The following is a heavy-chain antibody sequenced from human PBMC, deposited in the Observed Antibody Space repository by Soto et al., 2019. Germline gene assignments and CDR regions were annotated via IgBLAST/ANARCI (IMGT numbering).Heavy chain of an antibody. CDR3: ARGLLDTMVRGVIITPYGMDV. CDR1: GGSFSGYY. V-gene: IGHV4-34*01. J-gene: IGHJ6*02. D-gene: IGHD3-10*01. Sequence: SETLSLTCALYGGSFSGYYWGWIRQPPGQGLEWIGEINHSGSTNYNPSLKSRVTISVDTSKNQFSLKLSSVTAADTAVYYCARGLLDTMVRGVIITPYGMDVWGQGTTVTVSS. CDR2: INHSGST.